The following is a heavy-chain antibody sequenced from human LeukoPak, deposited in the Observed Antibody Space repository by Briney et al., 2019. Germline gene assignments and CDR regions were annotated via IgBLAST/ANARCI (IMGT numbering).Heavy chain of an antibody. CDR1: GYTFTSYG. CDR2: ISAYNADT. J-gene: IGHJ4*02. D-gene: IGHD3-3*01. Sequence: ASVKVSCKTSGYTFTSYGISWVRQAPGQGLEWMGWISAYNADTNFAQKFQGRVTITTDESTSTAYMELSSLRSEDTAVYYCARVGYDYDFWSGYFAFDYWGQGTLVTVSS. V-gene: IGHV1-18*01. CDR3: ARVGYDYDFWSGYFAFDY.